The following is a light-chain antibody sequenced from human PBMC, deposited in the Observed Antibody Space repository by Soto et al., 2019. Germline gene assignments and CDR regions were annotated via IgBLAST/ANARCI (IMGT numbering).Light chain of an antibody. J-gene: IGKJ2*01. CDR3: QQYGSSPYT. CDR2: GAS. Sequence: EIVLTQSPGTLSLSPGERATLSCRASQSVSSNYLAWYQQKPGQAPRPLIFGASGRATGIPDRFSGSGSGTGFTLTISRLEPEDFAVYYCQQYGSSPYTFGQGTKLEIK. V-gene: IGKV3-20*01. CDR1: QSVSSNY.